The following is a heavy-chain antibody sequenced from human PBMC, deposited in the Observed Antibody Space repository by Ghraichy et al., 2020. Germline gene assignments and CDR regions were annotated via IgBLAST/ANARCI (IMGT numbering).Heavy chain of an antibody. V-gene: IGHV1-18*01. J-gene: IGHJ1*01. CDR1: GYTFTSYG. CDR3: ARAGYCSSTSCYTEKYFQH. CDR2: ISAYNGNT. Sequence: ASVKVSCKASGYTFTSYGISWVRQAPGQGLEWMGWISAYNGNTNYAQKLQGRVTMTTDTSTTTAYMELRSLRSDDTAVYYCARAGYCSSTSCYTEKYFQHWGQGTLVTVSS. D-gene: IGHD2-2*02.